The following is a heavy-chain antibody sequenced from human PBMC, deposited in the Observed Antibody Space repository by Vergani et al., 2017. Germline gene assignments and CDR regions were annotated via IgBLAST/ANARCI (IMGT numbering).Heavy chain of an antibody. Sequence: EVQVVESGGGLVQPGGSLRLSCAASGFIFSDHYMHWVRQAPGKGLEWVAAIKEDGSEKQYVDSVKGRFTISRDNAKKSLYLQMNSLRGEDTAVYYCARGNSLGSYWGQGTLVTVSS. D-gene: IGHD1-7*01. CDR2: IKEDGSEK. CDR1: GFIFSDHY. CDR3: ARGNSLGSY. J-gene: IGHJ4*02. V-gene: IGHV3-7*01.